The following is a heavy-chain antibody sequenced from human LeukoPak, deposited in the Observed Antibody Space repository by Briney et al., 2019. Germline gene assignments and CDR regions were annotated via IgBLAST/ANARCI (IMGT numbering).Heavy chain of an antibody. J-gene: IGHJ1*01. Sequence: SVKVSCKASGDTFSSYAISWVRQAPGQGLEWMGGIIPIFGTANYAQKFQGRVTITADESTSTAYMELSSLRSEDTAVYYCARPTVEMATISYFQHWGQGTLVTVSS. CDR2: IIPIFGTA. CDR3: ARPTVEMATISYFQH. V-gene: IGHV1-69*13. CDR1: GDTFSSYA. D-gene: IGHD5-24*01.